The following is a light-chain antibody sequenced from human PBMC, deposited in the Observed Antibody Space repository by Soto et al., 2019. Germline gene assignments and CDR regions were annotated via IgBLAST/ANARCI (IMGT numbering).Light chain of an antibody. CDR3: QHYSSYPIA. J-gene: IGKJ4*01. CDR2: KAS. CDR1: QSITYW. V-gene: IGKV1-5*03. Sequence: DIQMTQSPSTLSASVGDRVTITCRASQSITYWLAWYQQRPGKAPNLLIYKASSLESGVPSRFSGSGSGTEFTLTISSLQPDEFATYYCQHYSSYPIAFGGGTKVEIK.